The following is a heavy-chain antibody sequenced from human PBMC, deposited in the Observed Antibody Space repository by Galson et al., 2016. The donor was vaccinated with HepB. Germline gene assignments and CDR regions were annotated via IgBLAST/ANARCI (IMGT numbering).Heavy chain of an antibody. J-gene: IGHJ4*02. D-gene: IGHD3-10*01. CDR2: KYYSGST. Sequence: VSGGSISRSSYYWGWIRQPPGKGLEWIGSKYYSGSTYFNPSLKSRVTISVDTSKNQFSLKLSSVTAAEPAVYYCARRVADDSGKWMFYFDYWGRGTLVTVSS. CDR1: GGSISRSSYY. V-gene: IGHV4-39*01. CDR3: ARRVADDSGKWMFYFDY.